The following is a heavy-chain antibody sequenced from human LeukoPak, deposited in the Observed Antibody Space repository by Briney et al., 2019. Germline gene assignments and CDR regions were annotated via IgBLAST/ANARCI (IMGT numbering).Heavy chain of an antibody. CDR1: GYTFTSYY. CDR2: INPSGGST. V-gene: IGHV1-46*01. D-gene: IGHD6-19*01. Sequence: ASVKVPCKASGYTFTSYYMHWVRQAPGQGLEWMGIINPSGGSTSYAQKFQGRVTMTRDTSTSTVYMELSSLRSEDTAVYYCARGYSSGWYTDLIVDFDYWGQGTLVTVSS. J-gene: IGHJ4*02. CDR3: ARGYSSGWYTDLIVDFDY.